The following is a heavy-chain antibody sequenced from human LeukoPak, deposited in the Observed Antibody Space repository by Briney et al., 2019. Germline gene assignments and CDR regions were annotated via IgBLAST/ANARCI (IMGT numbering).Heavy chain of an antibody. CDR2: ISGNGGST. D-gene: IGHD6-13*01. J-gene: IGHJ4*02. CDR1: GFTFSSYA. CDR3: AKVIGAAGNFDY. V-gene: IGHV3-23*01. Sequence: GGSLRLSCAASGFTFSSYAMSWVRQAPGKGLKWVSAISGNGGSTYYADSVKGRFTISRDNSKNTLYLQMNSLRAEDTAVYYCAKVIGAAGNFDYWGQGTLVTVSS.